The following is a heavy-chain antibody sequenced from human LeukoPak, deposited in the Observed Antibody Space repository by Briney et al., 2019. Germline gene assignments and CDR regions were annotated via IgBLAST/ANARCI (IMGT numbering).Heavy chain of an antibody. CDR1: GVSISSSTSY. V-gene: IGHV4-39*01. Sequence: SETLSLTCTVSGVSISSSTSYWGWIRQPPGKGLEWIGSIYYSGNTYYNASLKSQVSIPIDTSKNQFSLRLTSVTAADTAVYYCARQTGSGLFILPGGQGTLVTVSS. D-gene: IGHD3/OR15-3a*01. J-gene: IGHJ4*02. CDR3: ARQTGSGLFILP. CDR2: IYYSGNT.